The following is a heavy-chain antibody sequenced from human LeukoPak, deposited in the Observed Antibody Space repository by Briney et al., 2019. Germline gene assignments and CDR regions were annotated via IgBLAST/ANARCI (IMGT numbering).Heavy chain of an antibody. CDR1: GGSISSGRYY. J-gene: IGHJ3*02. CDR2: IYYSGTT. CDR3: ARRGTYDIDAFDI. D-gene: IGHD3-9*01. Sequence: SETLSLTCTVSGGSISSGRYYWSWIRQPPGKGLEWIGYIYYSGTTYHNPSLKSRLTISVDTSKNQFSLKLSSVTAADTVVYYCARRGTYDIDAFDIWGQGTMVTVSS. V-gene: IGHV4-30-4*01.